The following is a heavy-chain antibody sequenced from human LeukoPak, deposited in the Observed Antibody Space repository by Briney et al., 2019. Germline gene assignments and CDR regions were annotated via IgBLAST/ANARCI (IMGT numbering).Heavy chain of an antibody. V-gene: IGHV3-21*01. Sequence: PGGSLRLSCAASGVTFSSYSMNWVRQAPGKGLEWVSSISSSSSFIYYADSVKGRFTISRDNAKNSLYLQMNSLRAEDPAASYCATITGVAAAGRSPYGMDVGGQGTTVTVS. J-gene: IGHJ6*02. CDR1: GVTFSSYS. CDR3: ATITGVAAAGRSPYGMDV. CDR2: ISSSSSFI. D-gene: IGHD6-13*01.